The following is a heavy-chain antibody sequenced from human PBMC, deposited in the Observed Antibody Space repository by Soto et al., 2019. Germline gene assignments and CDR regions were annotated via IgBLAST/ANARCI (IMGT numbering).Heavy chain of an antibody. CDR2: IYHSGST. J-gene: IGHJ6*02. CDR3: ASKSSYGCMDV. CDR1: GGSISSGGYS. D-gene: IGHD3-16*01. Sequence: QLQLQESGSGLVKPSQTLSLTCAVSGGSISSGGYSWSWIRQPPGKGLEWIGYIYHSGSTYYNPSLKSRVNITVDRSKNESSKKLSSVTAADTAVDYCASKSSYGCMDVWGQGTTFTDSS. V-gene: IGHV4-30-2*01.